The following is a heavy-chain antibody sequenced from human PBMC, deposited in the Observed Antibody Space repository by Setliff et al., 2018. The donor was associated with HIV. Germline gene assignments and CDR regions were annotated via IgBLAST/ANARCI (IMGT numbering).Heavy chain of an antibody. CDR1: GGSFNNKP. CDR2: IIPILDAP. V-gene: IGHV1-69*10. Sequence: SVKVSCKTVGGSFNNKPISWVRQAPGQGLEWMGGIIPILDAPNYAPSFQGRVTITADYSTDTAQIELRSLRSDDTAVYYCVTAQWTVVLPAPRETHFESWGQGTLVTVSSGGTSTSLDYWGQGALVTVSS. D-gene: IGHD1-1*01. J-gene: IGHJ4*02. CDR3: VTAQWTVVLPAPRETHFESWGQGTLVTVSSGGTSTSLDY.